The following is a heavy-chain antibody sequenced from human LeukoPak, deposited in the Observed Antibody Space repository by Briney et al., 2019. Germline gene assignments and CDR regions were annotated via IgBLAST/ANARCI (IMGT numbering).Heavy chain of an antibody. J-gene: IGHJ4*02. CDR3: AREYSGSYFDY. CDR1: GGTFSSYA. Sequence: ASVKVSCKASGGTFSSYAISWVRQAPGQGLEWMGGIIPIFGTANYAQKFQGRVTITTDESTRTAYMELSGLRSEEPAVYYCAREYSGSYFDYWGQGTLVTVSS. V-gene: IGHV1-69*05. D-gene: IGHD1-26*01. CDR2: IIPIFGTA.